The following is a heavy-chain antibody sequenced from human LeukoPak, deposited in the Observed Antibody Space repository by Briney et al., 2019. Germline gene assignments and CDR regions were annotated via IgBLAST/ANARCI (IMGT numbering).Heavy chain of an antibody. D-gene: IGHD6-19*01. CDR1: GDPLNDNLYY. V-gene: IGHV4-39*07. Sequence: SETLSLTCNVSGDPLNDNLYYWGWIRQSPGKGLEWIGAFYSSGSTSSHSSLKSRVTISIDTSRTQLSLKLDSVTDTDTAVYYCVRDGRFDSACFDSWGPGILVTVSS. CDR3: VRDGRFDSACFDS. CDR2: FYSSGST. J-gene: IGHJ4*02.